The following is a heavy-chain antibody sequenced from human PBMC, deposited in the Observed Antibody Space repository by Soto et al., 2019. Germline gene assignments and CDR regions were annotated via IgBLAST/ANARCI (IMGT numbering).Heavy chain of an antibody. D-gene: IGHD3-9*01. V-gene: IGHV4-30-2*01. Sequence: SETLSLTCAVSGGSISTCGYSWSWIRQPPGKGLEWIGYIYHSGSTYYNPSLKSRVTISVDRSKNQFSLKLSSVTVADTAVYCCARVNDILTGRDQDAFDIWGQGTMVTVS. CDR3: ARVNDILTGRDQDAFDI. CDR2: IYHSGST. CDR1: GGSISTCGYS. J-gene: IGHJ3*02.